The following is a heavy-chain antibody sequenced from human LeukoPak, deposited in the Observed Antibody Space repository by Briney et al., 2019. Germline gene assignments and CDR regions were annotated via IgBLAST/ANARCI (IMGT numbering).Heavy chain of an antibody. Sequence: GRSLRLSCAASGFTFSSYAMHWVRQAPGKGLEWVAVISYDGSNKYYADSVKGRFTISRDNSKNTLYLQMNSLRAEDTAVYYCARDGGDCSGGSCYVGYFDYWGQGTLVTVSS. V-gene: IGHV3-30*04. D-gene: IGHD2-15*01. CDR3: ARDGGDCSGGSCYVGYFDY. CDR1: GFTFSSYA. J-gene: IGHJ4*02. CDR2: ISYDGSNK.